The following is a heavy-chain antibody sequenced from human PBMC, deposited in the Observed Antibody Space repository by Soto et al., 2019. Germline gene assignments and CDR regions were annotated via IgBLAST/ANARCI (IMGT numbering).Heavy chain of an antibody. CDR3: ARDDPGFSGRHYIDRFHY. V-gene: IGHV1-3*01. Sequence: ASVKVSYKASGNTVTNYAIHWVRQAPGQRLERKGWINGGNGNTYYSEHFQVRVTFTRDTSAGTVYMQLSSLTSEDTAVYYCARDDPGFSGRHYIDRFHYCGQGALVSDST. CDR2: INGGNGNT. CDR1: GNTVTNYA. D-gene: IGHD1-26*01. J-gene: IGHJ4*02.